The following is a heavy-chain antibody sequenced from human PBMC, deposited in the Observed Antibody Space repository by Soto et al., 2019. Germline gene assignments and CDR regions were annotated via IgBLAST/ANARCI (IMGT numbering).Heavy chain of an antibody. V-gene: IGHV1-69*06. J-gene: IGHJ6*02. CDR1: GFTFNVYG. Sequence: QVQLVQSGAEVKNPGSSVRVSCKTSGFTFNVYGIHRVRQAPGQGLEWMGGLIPIYDEPNYAQKFQGRVTITADKSTTTVYLELSSLRSEDTAVYFCARVRDPHLDHYGLDVWGQGTPVTVSS. CDR3: ARVRDPHLDHYGLDV. CDR2: LIPIYDEP.